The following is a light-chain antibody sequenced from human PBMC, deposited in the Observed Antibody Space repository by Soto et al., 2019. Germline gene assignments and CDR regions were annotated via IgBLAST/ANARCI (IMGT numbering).Light chain of an antibody. V-gene: IGKV3-15*01. CDR2: GPS. Sequence: EVVMTHSPSLRSPCPLYSAALSCRVIQTINNNVAWYQLRYGQVPRLVIYGPSTRATGIPDRFSGSGSGTEFALTISSLQSEDFADYYCQQYQNWPLITFGQGTRLEIK. CDR3: QQYQNWPLIT. J-gene: IGKJ5*01. CDR1: QTINNN.